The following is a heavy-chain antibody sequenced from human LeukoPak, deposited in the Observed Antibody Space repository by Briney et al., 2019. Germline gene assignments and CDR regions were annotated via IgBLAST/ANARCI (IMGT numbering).Heavy chain of an antibody. Sequence: ASVKVSCKTSGYTFRNYGFSWVRQAPGQGLEWMGWISAYSGNGNYAQKLQGRVTMTTDTSTSTTYMELRSLRSDDTAVYYCARHSGSELVFDYWGQEPWSPSPQ. V-gene: IGHV1-18*01. CDR1: GYTFRNYG. D-gene: IGHD1-26*01. CDR2: ISAYSGNG. J-gene: IGHJ4*01. CDR3: ARHSGSELVFDY.